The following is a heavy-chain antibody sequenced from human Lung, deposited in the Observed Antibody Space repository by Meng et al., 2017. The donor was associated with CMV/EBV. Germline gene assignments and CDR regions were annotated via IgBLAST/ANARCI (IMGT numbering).Heavy chain of an antibody. CDR1: GFTFDDYG. CDR2: INWNGGST. V-gene: IGHV3-20*04. J-gene: IGHJ6*02. Sequence: GGSLRLXCAASGFTFDDYGMSWVRQAPGKGLEWVSGINWNGGSTGYADSVKGRFTISSDNAKNSLYLQMNSLRAEDTALYYCARVGAARPGGVYYYYGMDVWGQGTTVTVSS. CDR3: ARVGAARPGGVYYYYGMDV. D-gene: IGHD6-6*01.